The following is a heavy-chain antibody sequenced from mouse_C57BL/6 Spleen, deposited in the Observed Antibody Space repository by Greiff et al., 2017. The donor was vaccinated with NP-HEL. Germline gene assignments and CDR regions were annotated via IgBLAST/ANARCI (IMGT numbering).Heavy chain of an antibody. Sequence: EVKLQQSGPELVKPGASVKISCKASGYTFTDYYMNWVKQSHGKSLEWIGDINPNNGGTSYNQKFKGKATLTVDKSSSTAYMELRSLTSEDSAVYYCARDGDAMDYWGQGTSVTVSS. J-gene: IGHJ4*01. V-gene: IGHV1-26*01. CDR2: INPNNGGT. CDR1: GYTFTDYY. D-gene: IGHD1-1*02. CDR3: ARDGDAMDY.